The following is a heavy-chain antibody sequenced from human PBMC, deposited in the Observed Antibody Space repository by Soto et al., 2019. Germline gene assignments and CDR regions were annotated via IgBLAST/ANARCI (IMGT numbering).Heavy chain of an antibody. D-gene: IGHD3-22*01. Sequence: ASVKVSCKASGYTFTISGISWVLQAPGQGPEWMGWISSYNGDTNYAQTFQGRVTMTTDTSTSTAYMELRSLRSDDTAVYYCAREGDYDSSGYRYGMDCWGQGTTV. CDR1: GYTFTISG. CDR2: ISSYNGDT. J-gene: IGHJ6*02. V-gene: IGHV1-18*01. CDR3: AREGDYDSSGYRYGMDC.